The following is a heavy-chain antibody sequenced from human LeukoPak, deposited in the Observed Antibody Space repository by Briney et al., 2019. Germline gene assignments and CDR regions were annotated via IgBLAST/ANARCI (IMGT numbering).Heavy chain of an antibody. Sequence: PSETLSLTCAVYGGSFSGYYWSWIRQPPGKGLEWIGSIYYSGSTYYNPSLKSRVTISVDTSKNQFSLKLSSVTAADTAVYYCARRAQLAPRQPRDYWGQGTLVTVSS. J-gene: IGHJ4*02. CDR3: ARRAQLAPRQPRDY. CDR2: IYYSGST. V-gene: IGHV4-34*01. D-gene: IGHD6-6*01. CDR1: GGSFSGYY.